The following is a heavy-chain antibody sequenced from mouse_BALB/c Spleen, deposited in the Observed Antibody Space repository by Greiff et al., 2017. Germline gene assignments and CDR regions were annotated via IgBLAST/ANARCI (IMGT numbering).Heavy chain of an antibody. CDR2: ISSGSSTI. V-gene: IGHV5-17*02. Sequence: EVQGVESGGGLVQPGGSRKLSCAASGFTFSSFGMHWVRQAPEKGLEWVAYISSGSSTIYYADTVKGRFTIPRDNPKNTLFLQMTSLRSEDTAMYYCARSLAGKGAWFAYWGQGTLVTVSA. CDR3: ARSLAGKGAWFAY. CDR1: GFTFSSFG. D-gene: IGHD4-1*01. J-gene: IGHJ3*01.